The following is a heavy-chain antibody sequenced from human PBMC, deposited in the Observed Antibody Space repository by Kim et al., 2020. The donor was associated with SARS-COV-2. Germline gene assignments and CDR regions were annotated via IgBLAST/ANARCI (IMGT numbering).Heavy chain of an antibody. Sequence: GGSLRLSCAASGFTFSSYSMNWVRQAPGKGLEWVSYISSSSSTIYYADSVKGRFTISRDNAKNSLYLQMNSLRDEDTAVYYCARDPDSLAAADSPGSAFDIWGQGTMVTVSS. V-gene: IGHV3-48*02. CDR3: ARDPDSLAAADSPGSAFDI. CDR1: GFTFSSYS. D-gene: IGHD6-13*01. CDR2: ISSSSSTI. J-gene: IGHJ3*02.